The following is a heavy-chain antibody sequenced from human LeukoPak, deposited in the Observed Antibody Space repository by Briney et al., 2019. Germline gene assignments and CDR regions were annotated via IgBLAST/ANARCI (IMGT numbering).Heavy chain of an antibody. CDR2: IIPIFGTA. CDR1: GGTFSSYA. J-gene: IGHJ2*01. V-gene: IGHV1-69*13. Sequence: ASVKVSCKASGGTFSSYAISWVRKAPGQGLEWMGGIIPIFGTANYAQKFQGRVTITADESTSTAYMELSSLRSEDTAVYYCARDRYGYCSSTSCPYFDLWGRGTLVTVSS. D-gene: IGHD2-2*01. CDR3: ARDRYGYCSSTSCPYFDL.